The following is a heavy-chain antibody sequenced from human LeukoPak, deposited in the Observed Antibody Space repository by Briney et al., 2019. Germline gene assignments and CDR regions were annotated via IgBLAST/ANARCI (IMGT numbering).Heavy chain of an antibody. V-gene: IGHV3-23*01. CDR1: GFTFSSYA. CDR3: AKDERSSWPPNWFDP. CDR2: ISSSGGST. D-gene: IGHD6-13*01. J-gene: IGHJ5*02. Sequence: GGSLRLSCAASGFTFSSYAMSWVRQAPGKGLEWVSAISSSGGSTYYADSVKGRFTISRDNSKNTLYLQMNSLRAEDTAVYYCAKDERSSWPPNWFDPWGQGTLVTVSS.